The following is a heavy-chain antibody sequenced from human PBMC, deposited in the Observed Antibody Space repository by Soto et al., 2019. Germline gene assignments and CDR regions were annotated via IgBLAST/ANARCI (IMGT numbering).Heavy chain of an antibody. V-gene: IGHV3-48*02. CDR1: GFTFSSYS. J-gene: IGHJ5*02. D-gene: IGHD3-9*01. CDR3: AREYDILTGYYDVGWFDP. Sequence: GSLRLSCAASGFTFSSYSMNWVRQAPGKGLEWVSHISSRISTIYYADSVKGRFTISRDNAKNSLYLQMNSLRDEDTAVYYYAREYDILTGYYDVGWFDPWGQGTLVTVSS. CDR2: ISSRISTI.